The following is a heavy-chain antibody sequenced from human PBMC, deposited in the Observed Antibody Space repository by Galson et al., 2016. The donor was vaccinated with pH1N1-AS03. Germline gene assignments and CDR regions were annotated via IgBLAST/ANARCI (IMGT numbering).Heavy chain of an antibody. CDR2: IYWNDDE. Sequence: PALVKPTQSLTLTCTFSGFSLRTSGMGVGWIRQSPGEALEWLALIYWNDDERYNPSLKNRLTIAKDASKNQVVLTMTNMDPVDTATYYCAHGMLANYDFWGGPFNWFDPCGQGILVTVS. CDR1: GFSLRTSGMG. J-gene: IGHJ5*02. CDR3: AHGMLANYDFWGGPFNWFDP. D-gene: IGHD3-3*01. V-gene: IGHV2-5*01.